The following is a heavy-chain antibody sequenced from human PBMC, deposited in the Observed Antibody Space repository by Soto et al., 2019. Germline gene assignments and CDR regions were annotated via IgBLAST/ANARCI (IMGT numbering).Heavy chain of an antibody. CDR2: IYYSGST. V-gene: IGHV4-39*01. CDR1: GGSISSSSYY. J-gene: IGHJ4*02. CDR3: ATNYYDGFDY. Sequence: LSXTCTVSGGSISSSSYYWGWIRQPPGKVLEWIGCIYYSGSTYYNPSLKSRVTISVDTSKNQFSLKLSSVTAADTAVYYCATNYYDGFDYWGQGTLVTVSS. D-gene: IGHD3-22*01.